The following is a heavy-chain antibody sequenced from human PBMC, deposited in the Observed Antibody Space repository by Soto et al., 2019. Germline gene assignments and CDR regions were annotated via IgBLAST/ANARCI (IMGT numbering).Heavy chain of an antibody. V-gene: IGHV3-23*01. Sequence: PGGSLRLSCAASGFSFSDYAMSWVRQAPGKGLEWVSVISESGGSTHYADSVRGRFTVSRDNAKNSLYLQMNSLRDEDTAVYYCTRYRWFDAWGQGTLVTVSS. CDR2: ISESGGST. CDR3: TRYRWFDA. J-gene: IGHJ5*02. CDR1: GFSFSDYA. D-gene: IGHD2-15*01.